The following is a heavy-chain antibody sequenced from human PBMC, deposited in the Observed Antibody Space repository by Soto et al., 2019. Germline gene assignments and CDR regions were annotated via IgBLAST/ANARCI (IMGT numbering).Heavy chain of an antibody. CDR2: IADDGSNK. CDR1: GFTFSRYA. V-gene: IGHV3-30-3*01. CDR3: ARDSDMATIATYFDF. D-gene: IGHD5-12*01. Sequence: QVQLVESGGGVVQPGRSLRLSCAASGFTFSRYAMHWVRQAPGKGLEWVAVIADDGSNKYYADSVKGRFTISRDNSKNTQYLQMNSLRAEDPAVYYCARDSDMATIATYFDFWGQGALVTVSS. J-gene: IGHJ4*02.